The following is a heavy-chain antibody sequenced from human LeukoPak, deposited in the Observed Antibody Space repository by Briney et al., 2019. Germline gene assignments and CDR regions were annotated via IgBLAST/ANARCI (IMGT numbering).Heavy chain of an antibody. D-gene: IGHD6-13*01. V-gene: IGHV3-21*01. CDR1: GYTFSSYS. CDR3: ARDRSSSSWPYWYFDL. Sequence: GGSLRLSCAASGYTFSSYSMNWVRQAPGKGLEWVSSISSSSSYIYYADSVKGRFTISRDNAKNSLYLQMNSLRAEDTAVYYCARDRSSSSWPYWYFDLWGRGTLVTVSS. J-gene: IGHJ2*01. CDR2: ISSSSSYI.